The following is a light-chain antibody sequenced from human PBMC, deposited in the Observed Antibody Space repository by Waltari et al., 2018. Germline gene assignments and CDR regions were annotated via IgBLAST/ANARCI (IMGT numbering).Light chain of an antibody. CDR2: WAS. J-gene: IGKJ2*01. V-gene: IGKV4-1*01. Sequence: IVITQSPDSLAVPLGERATIKCKASQNILYSSNSKNYLAWYQQKPGQPPRLLIYWASTRQSGVPDRFGGSGSGTEFTLTINRLQAEDVAVYYCQQYYGNPYTFGQGTKVEIK. CDR1: QNILYSSNSKNY. CDR3: QQYYGNPYT.